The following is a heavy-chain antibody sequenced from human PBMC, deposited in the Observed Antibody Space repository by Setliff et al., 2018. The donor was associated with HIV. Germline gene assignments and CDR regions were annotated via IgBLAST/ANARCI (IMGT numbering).Heavy chain of an antibody. CDR1: DDPINSFY. CDR3: ARTPEDYDQYFFDR. Sequence: PSETLSLTCTVSDDPINSFYWSWIRQPPGKGLEWIGYIYTSGSTNYNPSLEGRVTISVDTSKNRFSPKLSSVTAADTAVYYCARTPEDYDQYFFDRWGQGTLVTVS. CDR2: IYTSGST. J-gene: IGHJ4*02. V-gene: IGHV4-4*09. D-gene: IGHD3-22*01.